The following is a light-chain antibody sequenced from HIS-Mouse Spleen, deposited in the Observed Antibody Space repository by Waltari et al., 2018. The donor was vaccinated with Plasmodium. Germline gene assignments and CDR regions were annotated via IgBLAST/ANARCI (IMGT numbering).Light chain of an antibody. V-gene: IGKV1-6*01. Sequence: AIQMTQSPSSLSASVGDRVTITCRASQGIRNDSGWYQQKPGKAPKLLISAAALLQSGGPSRFSDSGSGTDFTLTISSLQPEDFATDYCLQDYNYPYTFGQGTKLEIK. CDR3: LQDYNYPYT. CDR1: QGIRND. J-gene: IGKJ2*01. CDR2: AAA.